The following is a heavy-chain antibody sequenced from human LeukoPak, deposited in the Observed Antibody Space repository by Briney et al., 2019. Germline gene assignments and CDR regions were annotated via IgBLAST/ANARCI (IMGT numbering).Heavy chain of an antibody. CDR3: ARKYCSATSCLFDN. CDR1: GFTFSSYD. J-gene: IGHJ4*02. D-gene: IGHD2-2*01. Sequence: GGSLRLSCAASGFTFSSYDMNWVRQAPGKGLQWVSDISSSGTTIYYADSVKGRFTISRDNAKNSLYLQMNSLRAEDTAVYYCARKYCSATSCLFDNWGQGTLVTVSS. V-gene: IGHV3-48*03. CDR2: ISSSGTTI.